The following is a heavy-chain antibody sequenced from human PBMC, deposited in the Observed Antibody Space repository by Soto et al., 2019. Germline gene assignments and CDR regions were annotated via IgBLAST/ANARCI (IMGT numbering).Heavy chain of an antibody. CDR3: ARDAAYSYGYFDY. CDR1: GFTFSSYS. J-gene: IGHJ4*02. D-gene: IGHD5-18*01. V-gene: IGHV3-21*01. CDR2: ISSSSSYI. Sequence: GGSLRLSCAASGFTFSSYSMNWVRQAPGKGLEWVSSISSSSSYIYYADSVKGRFTISRDNAKNSLYLQMNSLRAEDTAGYYCARDAAYSYGYFDYWGQGTLVTVSS.